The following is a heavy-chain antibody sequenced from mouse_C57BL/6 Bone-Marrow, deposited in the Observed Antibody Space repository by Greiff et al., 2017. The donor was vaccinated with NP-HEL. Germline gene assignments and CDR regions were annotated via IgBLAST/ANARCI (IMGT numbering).Heavy chain of an antibody. CDR1: GFSFNTYA. CDR2: IRSKSNNYAT. Sequence: EVQLVESGGGLVQPKASLKLSCAASGFSFNTYAMHWVRQAPGQGLEWVARIRSKSNNYATYYDVSVKDRFTISRYDSENMLYLRMNNLKTEDASMYYCVRLTEVAYWGQGTLVTVSA. CDR3: VRLTEVAY. J-gene: IGHJ3*01. V-gene: IGHV10-1*01.